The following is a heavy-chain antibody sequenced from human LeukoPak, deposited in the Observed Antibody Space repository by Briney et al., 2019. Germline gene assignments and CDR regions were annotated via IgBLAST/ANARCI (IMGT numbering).Heavy chain of an antibody. V-gene: IGHV4-34*01. D-gene: IGHD1-26*01. J-gene: IGHJ5*02. CDR3: ARGMGATTWFDP. Sequence: TSETLSLTCAVYGGSFSGYYWSWIRQPPGKGLEWIGEINHSGSTNYNPSLKSRVTISVDTSKNQFSLKLSSVTAADTAVYYCARGMGATTWFDPWGQGTLVTVSS. CDR2: INHSGST. CDR1: GGSFSGYY.